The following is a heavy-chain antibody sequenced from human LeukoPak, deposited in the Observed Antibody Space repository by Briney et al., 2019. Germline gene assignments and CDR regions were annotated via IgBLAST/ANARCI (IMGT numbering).Heavy chain of an antibody. CDR1: GGTFSSYA. Sequence: SVKVSCKASGGTFSSYAISWVRQAPGQGLEWMGGIIPIFGTANYAQKFQGRVTITTDESTSTAYMELSSLRSEDTAVYYCARYHYDSSGYAYYFDYWGQGTLVTVPS. J-gene: IGHJ4*02. D-gene: IGHD3-22*01. CDR2: IIPIFGTA. V-gene: IGHV1-69*05. CDR3: ARYHYDSSGYAYYFDY.